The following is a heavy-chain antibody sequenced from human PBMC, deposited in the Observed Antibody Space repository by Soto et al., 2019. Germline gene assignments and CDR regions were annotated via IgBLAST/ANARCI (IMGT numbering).Heavy chain of an antibody. D-gene: IGHD5-12*01. V-gene: IGHV3-33*01. CDR1: GFTFSSYG. Sequence: GAALRLSCAASGFTFSSYGILWVRQAPGKGLEWVAVIWYDGSNKYYADSVKGRFTISRDNSKNTLYLQMNSLRAEDTAVYYCARDPGSGYDYYFDYWGQGTLVTSPQ. J-gene: IGHJ4*02. CDR2: IWYDGSNK. CDR3: ARDPGSGYDYYFDY.